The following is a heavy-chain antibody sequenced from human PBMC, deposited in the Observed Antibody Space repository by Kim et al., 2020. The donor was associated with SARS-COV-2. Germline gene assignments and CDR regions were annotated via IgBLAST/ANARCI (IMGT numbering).Heavy chain of an antibody. CDR2: IYYTGNT. V-gene: IGHV4-34*01. D-gene: IGHD2-15*01. CDR3: ASGGGGGSGL. J-gene: IGHJ1*01. Sequence: SETLSLTCAVSGGSFIDYYWSWIRQTPGKGLEWIAEIYYTGNTNYNPSLKSRVTIFMDTSTNQFSLSLTSVTAADTAIYYCASGGGGGSGLWGQGTLVTVSS. CDR1: GGSFIDYY.